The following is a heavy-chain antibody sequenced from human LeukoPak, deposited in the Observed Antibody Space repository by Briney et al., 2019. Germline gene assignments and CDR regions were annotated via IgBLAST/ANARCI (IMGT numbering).Heavy chain of an antibody. CDR2: IYYSGST. J-gene: IGHJ4*02. CDR3: ATVDNMPGIDERPTSYYFYY. D-gene: IGHD5-12*01. V-gene: IGHV4-39*01. Sequence: PSETLSLTCTVSGGCLRRCSYFGVWIRQPPGKGLEWIGSIYYSGSTYYNPSLKSRVTISVDTSKNQFSLKLSSVTSALTAVTASATVDNMPGIDERPTSYYFYYWGQVTLVIVSS. CDR1: GGCLRRCSYF.